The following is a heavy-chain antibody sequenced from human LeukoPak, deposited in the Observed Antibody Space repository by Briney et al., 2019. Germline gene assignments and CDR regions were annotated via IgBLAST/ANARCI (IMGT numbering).Heavy chain of an antibody. CDR1: GFTFSNYW. J-gene: IGHJ6*02. D-gene: IGHD2-21*02. CDR3: SRDSLSSCGGDCYSGLDV. CDR2: IKSDGSST. V-gene: IGHV3-74*01. Sequence: GRSLRLSCTASGFTFSNYWMHWVRQAPGEALMWVSRIKSDGSSTTYADSVEGRFTISRDNAKNTLYLQMNSLRAEDTAVYYCSRDSLSSCGGDCYSGLDVWGQGTTVTVSS.